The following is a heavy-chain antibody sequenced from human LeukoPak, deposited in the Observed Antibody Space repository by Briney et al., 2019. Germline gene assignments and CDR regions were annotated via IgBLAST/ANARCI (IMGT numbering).Heavy chain of an antibody. CDR3: ARHTAAAGRYYYYYYYMDV. D-gene: IGHD6-13*01. V-gene: IGHV4-39*01. CDR2: IYYNGST. CDR1: GGSISSSSYY. J-gene: IGHJ6*03. Sequence: SETLSLTCTVSGGSISSSSYYWGWIRQPPGKGLEWIGSIYYNGSTYYNPSLKSRVTISVDTSKNQFSLKLSSVTAADTAVYYCARHTAAAGRYYYYYYYMDVWGKGTTVTVSS.